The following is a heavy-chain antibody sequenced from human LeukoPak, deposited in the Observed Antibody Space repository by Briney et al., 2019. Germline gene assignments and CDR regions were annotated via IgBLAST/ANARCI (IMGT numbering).Heavy chain of an antibody. V-gene: IGHV4-31*03. CDR1: GGSISNSGYY. D-gene: IGHD3-10*01. J-gene: IGHJ4*02. CDR3: ASTDTYYYGSGSYNFDY. CDR2: IYYSGST. Sequence: SQTLSLTCTVSGGSISNSGYYWSWIRQHPGKGLEWIGYIYYSGSTYYNPSLKSRVTISVDTSKNQFSLKLSSVTAADTAVYYCASTDTYYYGSGSYNFDYWGQGTLVTVSS.